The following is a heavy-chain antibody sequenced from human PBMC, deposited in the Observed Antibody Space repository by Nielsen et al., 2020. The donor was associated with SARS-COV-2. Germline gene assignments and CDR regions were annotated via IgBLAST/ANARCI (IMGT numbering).Heavy chain of an antibody. Sequence: SETLSLTCTVSGGSISSSSYYWGWIRQPPGKGLEWIGSLYYSGSTYYNPSLKSRVTISVDTSKNQFSLKLSSVTAADTAVYYCARHLSITIFGVVISPAWFDPWGQGTLVTVSS. CDR1: GGSISSSSYY. J-gene: IGHJ5*02. CDR2: LYYSGST. D-gene: IGHD3-3*01. CDR3: ARHLSITIFGVVISPAWFDP. V-gene: IGHV4-39*01.